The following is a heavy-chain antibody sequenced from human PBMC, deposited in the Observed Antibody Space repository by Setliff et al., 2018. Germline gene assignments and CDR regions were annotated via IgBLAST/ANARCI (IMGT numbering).Heavy chain of an antibody. Sequence: LRLSCAASGFTFSDYSFDWVRQAPGKGLEWVGRSRNQVSGNFIEYAASVRGRFTILRDDSKNSVFLQMNSLKTEDTAVYYCARDVGWTYGLDLWGQGTLVTVSS. CDR3: ARDVGWTYGLDL. V-gene: IGHV3-72*01. CDR1: GFTFSDYS. J-gene: IGHJ5*02. D-gene: IGHD3-10*01. CDR2: SRNQVSGNFI.